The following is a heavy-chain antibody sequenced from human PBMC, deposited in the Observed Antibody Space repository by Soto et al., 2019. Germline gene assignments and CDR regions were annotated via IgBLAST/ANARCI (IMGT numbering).Heavy chain of an antibody. CDR2: ISGSGGST. D-gene: IGHD3-10*01. J-gene: IGHJ6*03. Sequence: LSLTCAASGFTFSSYAMSWVRQAPGKGLEWVSAISGSGGSTYYADSVKGRFTISRDNSKNTLYLQMNSLRAEDTAVYYCAKYAPGAPGAYYYYYMDVWGKGTTVTVSS. V-gene: IGHV3-23*01. CDR3: AKYAPGAPGAYYYYYMDV. CDR1: GFTFSSYA.